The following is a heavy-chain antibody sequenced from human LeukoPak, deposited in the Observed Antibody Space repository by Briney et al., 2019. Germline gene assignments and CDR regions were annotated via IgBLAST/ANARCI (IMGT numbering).Heavy chain of an antibody. CDR2: ISWNSGSI. CDR3: AKDLYGGNSGVFDY. Sequence: GRSLRLSCAASGFTFDDYAMHWVRQAPGKGLEWVPGISWNSGSIGYADSVKGRFTISRDNAKNSLYLQMNSLRAEDMALYYCAKDLYGGNSGVFDYWGQGTLVTVSS. V-gene: IGHV3-9*03. D-gene: IGHD4-23*01. CDR1: GFTFDDYA. J-gene: IGHJ4*02.